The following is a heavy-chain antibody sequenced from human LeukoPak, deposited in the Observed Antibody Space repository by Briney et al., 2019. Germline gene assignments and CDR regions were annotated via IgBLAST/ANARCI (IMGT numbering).Heavy chain of an antibody. V-gene: IGHV4-39*07. CDR1: GGSISSSSYY. J-gene: IGHJ4*02. Sequence: SETLSLTCTVSGGSISSSSYYWGWIRQPPGKGLEWIGSIYYSGSTYYNPSLKSRVTISVDTSKNQFSLKLSSVTAADTAVYYCASSNRGSYYDFDYWGQGTLVTVSS. D-gene: IGHD1-26*01. CDR2: IYYSGST. CDR3: ASSNRGSYYDFDY.